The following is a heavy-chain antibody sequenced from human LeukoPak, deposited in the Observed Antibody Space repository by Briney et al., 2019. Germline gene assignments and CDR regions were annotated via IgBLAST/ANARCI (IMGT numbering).Heavy chain of an antibody. J-gene: IGHJ4*02. V-gene: IGHV4-59*01. Sequence: PSETLSLTCTVSGGSISSYYWSWIRQPPGKGLEWIGCISYSGSSNYNPSLRSRLTISVDTSKNQFSLKMNSATAADTAVYYCARAPTPPTVALPFDCWGQGTLVTVSS. CDR2: ISYSGSS. CDR3: ARAPTPPTVALPFDC. D-gene: IGHD6-19*01. CDR1: GGSISSYY.